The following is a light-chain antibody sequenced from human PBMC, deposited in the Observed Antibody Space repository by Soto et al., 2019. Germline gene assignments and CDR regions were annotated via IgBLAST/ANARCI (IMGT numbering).Light chain of an antibody. CDR3: AAWDDSLNGGV. CDR2: SNN. J-gene: IGLJ3*02. Sequence: QSVLTQPPSASGTPGQRVTISCSGSTSNIGSNIVNWYQQLPGTDPKLLIYSNNQRPSGVPDRFSGSKSGTSASLAISGLQSEDEADYYCAAWDDSLNGGVFGGGTQLTVL. V-gene: IGLV1-44*01. CDR1: TSNIGSNI.